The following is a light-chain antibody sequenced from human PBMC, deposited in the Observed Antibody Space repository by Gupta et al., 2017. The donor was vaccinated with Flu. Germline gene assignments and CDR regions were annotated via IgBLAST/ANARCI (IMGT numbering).Light chain of an antibody. CDR2: WAS. CDR3: QQYHSIPWT. CDR1: QTVLYSPNQRNY. Sequence: SLGERATINCKSSQTVLYSPNQRNYLAWYQQKAGQPPKLLIYWASTRESGVPDRFSGSGSGTXFSLTIXSLQAEDVAVYYCQQYHSIPWTFGXGTRVEIK. V-gene: IGKV4-1*01. J-gene: IGKJ1*01.